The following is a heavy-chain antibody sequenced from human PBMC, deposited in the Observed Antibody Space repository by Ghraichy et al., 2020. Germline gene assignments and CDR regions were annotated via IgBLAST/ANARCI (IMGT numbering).Heavy chain of an antibody. D-gene: IGHD5-12*01. CDR1: GGSFNNYY. CDR2: INHEGNA. V-gene: IGHV4-34*01. CDR3: ARGREIVATIKVGFDF. Sequence: SQTLSLTCAVSGGSFNNYYWSWIRQAPGKGLEYIGDINHEGNAHYNPSLKTRVTMSVDTSKNQVSLKLSSVTAADTALYYCARGREIVATIKVGFDFWDQGTPVTVSS. J-gene: IGHJ4*02.